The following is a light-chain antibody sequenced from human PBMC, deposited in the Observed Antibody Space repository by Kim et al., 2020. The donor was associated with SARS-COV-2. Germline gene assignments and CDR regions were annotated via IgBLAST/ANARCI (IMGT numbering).Light chain of an antibody. CDR3: MLYYCGVCV. CDR1: TGAVTSGYY. V-gene: IGLV7-43*01. CDR2: TAS. J-gene: IGLJ3*02. Sequence: QAVVTQEPSVTVSPGGTVTLTCASNTGAVTSGYYPNWFQLKPGQAPRSMIHTASDRHSWTPARFSGSILGGKAALTLSGVQPEDEAEYYCMLYYCGVCVFGGGTQLTVL.